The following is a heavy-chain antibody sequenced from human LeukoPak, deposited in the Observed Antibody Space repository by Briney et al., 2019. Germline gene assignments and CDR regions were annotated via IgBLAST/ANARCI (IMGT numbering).Heavy chain of an antibody. J-gene: IGHJ4*02. Sequence: PGGSLRLSCAASGFTFIDYDMHWVRRVIGKGLEWVSAIGIRGDTHYSGSVKGRFTISRENAESSLYLQMNSLRAEDTAVYYCARGGIQVSGIDEFDYWGQGALVTVSS. CDR3: ARGGIQVSGIDEFDY. V-gene: IGHV3-13*01. D-gene: IGHD6-19*01. CDR2: IGIRGDT. CDR1: GFTFIDYD.